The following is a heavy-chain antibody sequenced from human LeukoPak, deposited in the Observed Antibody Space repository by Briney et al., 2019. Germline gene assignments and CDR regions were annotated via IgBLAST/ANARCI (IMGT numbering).Heavy chain of an antibody. J-gene: IGHJ3*02. CDR1: GFTFSSYA. D-gene: IGHD3-22*01. Sequence: GRSLRLSCAASGFTFSSYAMHWVRQAPGKGLEWVAVISYDGSNKYYADSVKGRFTISRDNSKNTLYLQMNSLRAEDTAVYYCARDLAFYYYDSSGYFGAFDIWGQGTMVTASS. V-gene: IGHV3-30-3*01. CDR2: ISYDGSNK. CDR3: ARDLAFYYYDSSGYFGAFDI.